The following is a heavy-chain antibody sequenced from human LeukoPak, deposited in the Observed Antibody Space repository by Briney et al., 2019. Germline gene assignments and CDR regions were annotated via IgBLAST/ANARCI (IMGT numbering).Heavy chain of an antibody. Sequence: PGGSLRLSCAASGFTFDDYDISWVRQAPGKGLEWVSHINWNGGTIGYADSVKGRFTISRDNAKNSLYLQMNSLRAEDTALYYCARSNPEIRYGYYYYYMDVWGKGTTVTVSS. J-gene: IGHJ6*03. CDR2: INWNGGTI. D-gene: IGHD5-18*01. CDR1: GFTFDDYD. CDR3: ARSNPEIRYGYYYYYMDV. V-gene: IGHV3-20*04.